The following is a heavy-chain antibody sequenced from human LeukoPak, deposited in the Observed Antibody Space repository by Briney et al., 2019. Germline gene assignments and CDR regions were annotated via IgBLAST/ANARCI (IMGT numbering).Heavy chain of an antibody. V-gene: IGHV3-64*02. CDR2: ISSHGDNT. Sequence: GGSLRLSCAASGFTFSSYAVLWVRQAPGKGLEYVSIISSHGDNTFYADSVKGRFTISRDNSKNILYLQMGSLRAEDTAVYYCVRGRSGYYYDYWGQGTLVTVSS. CDR1: GFTFSSYA. J-gene: IGHJ4*02. D-gene: IGHD3-22*01. CDR3: VRGRSGYYYDY.